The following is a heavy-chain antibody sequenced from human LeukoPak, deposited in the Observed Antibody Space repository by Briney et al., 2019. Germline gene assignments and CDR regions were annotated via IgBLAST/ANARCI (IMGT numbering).Heavy chain of an antibody. CDR3: ARDSWDILTGYYSHYFDY. CDR1: GFTFSTSL. J-gene: IGHJ4*02. D-gene: IGHD3-9*01. CDR2: VLYDETDR. V-gene: IGHV3-30*03. Sequence: GGSLRLSCAATGFTFSTSLMHWVRLAPGKGLEWVASVLYDETDRHYADSVKGRFIVSRDNTKNMLYLEMRSLRIEDTAVYYCARDSWDILTGYYSHYFDYWGQGTLVTVSS.